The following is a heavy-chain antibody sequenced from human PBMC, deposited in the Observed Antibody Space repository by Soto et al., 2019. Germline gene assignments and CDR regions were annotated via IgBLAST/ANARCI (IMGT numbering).Heavy chain of an antibody. J-gene: IGHJ5*02. CDR2: ISAYNGNT. D-gene: IGHD2-2*01. CDR3: ARVRIFCSSTSCYWNWFDP. Sequence: QVPLVQSGAEVKKPGASVKVSCKASGYTFTSYGISWVRQAPGQGLEWMGWISAYNGNTNYAQKLQGRVTMTTDTSTSTAYMELRSLRSDDTAVYYCARVRIFCSSTSCYWNWFDPWGQGTLVTVSS. CDR1: GYTFTSYG. V-gene: IGHV1-18*04.